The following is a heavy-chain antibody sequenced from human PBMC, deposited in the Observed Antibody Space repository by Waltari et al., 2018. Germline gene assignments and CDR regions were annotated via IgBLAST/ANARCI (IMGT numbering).Heavy chain of an antibody. J-gene: IGHJ4*02. Sequence: QLQVQESGPGLVKPPETLSLTCTVSGDSITNNLYYWGWIRQPPGKGLEWIGIFYYGGNTYDNPPLKSRVTISVDAAKNQFSLEGTSVTAADTAVYYCARFCSNTICYATVDYWGQGTLVTVSS. CDR3: ARFCSNTICYATVDY. D-gene: IGHD2-2*01. CDR2: FYYGGNT. CDR1: GDSITNNLYY. V-gene: IGHV4-39*01.